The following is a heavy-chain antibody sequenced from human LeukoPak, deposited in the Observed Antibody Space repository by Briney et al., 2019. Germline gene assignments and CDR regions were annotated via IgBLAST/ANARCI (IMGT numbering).Heavy chain of an antibody. Sequence: ASVKVSCKASGGTFSSYAISWVRQAPGQGLEWMGRIIPILGIANYAQKFQGRVTITADNSTSTAYMELSSLRSEDTAVYYCARGSGSYIFDPWGQGTLVTVSS. V-gene: IGHV1-69*04. CDR1: GGTFSSYA. J-gene: IGHJ5*02. CDR3: ARGSGSYIFDP. D-gene: IGHD3-10*01. CDR2: IIPILGIA.